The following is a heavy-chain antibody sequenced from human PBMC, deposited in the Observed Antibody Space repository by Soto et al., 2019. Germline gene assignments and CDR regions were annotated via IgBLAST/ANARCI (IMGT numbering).Heavy chain of an antibody. J-gene: IGHJ4*02. D-gene: IGHD3-22*01. Sequence: GASVKVSCNASCYTFTSYGISWVRQAPEQGLEWMGWISAYNGNTNYEQKLQGRVTMTTDTSTSTAYMELRSLRSDETAVYHCARTILHSITMIVVVVTPADYWGQGTLVTVYS. CDR1: CYTFTSYG. V-gene: IGHV1-18*04. CDR3: ARTILHSITMIVVVVTPADY. CDR2: ISAYNGNT.